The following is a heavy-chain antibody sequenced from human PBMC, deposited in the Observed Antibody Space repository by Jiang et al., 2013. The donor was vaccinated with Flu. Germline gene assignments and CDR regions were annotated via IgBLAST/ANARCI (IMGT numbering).Heavy chain of an antibody. V-gene: IGHV3-49*04. D-gene: IGHD6-19*01. CDR3: TRGIAVAVADY. CDR1: GFSFSSYW. CDR2: IRSKAYGGTT. J-gene: IGHJ4*02. Sequence: RLSCVVSGFSFSSYWMSWVRQAPGKGLEWVGFIRSKAYGGTTEYAASVKGRFTISRDDSKSIAYLQMNSLKTEDTAVYYCTRGIAVAVADYWGQGTLVTVSS.